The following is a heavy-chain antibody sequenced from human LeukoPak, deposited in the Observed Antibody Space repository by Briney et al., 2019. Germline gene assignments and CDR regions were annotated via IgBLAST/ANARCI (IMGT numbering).Heavy chain of an antibody. CDR1: GGTFSSYA. V-gene: IGHV1-69*13. CDR3: ARGRMAAAGTGPGDY. J-gene: IGHJ4*02. CDR2: IIPIFGTA. Sequence: SVKVSCKASGGTFSSYAISWVRQAPGQGLEWMGGIIPIFGTANYAQKFQGRVTITADESTSTAYMELSSLRSEDTAVYYCARGRMAAAGTGPGDYWGQGTLVTVSS. D-gene: IGHD6-13*01.